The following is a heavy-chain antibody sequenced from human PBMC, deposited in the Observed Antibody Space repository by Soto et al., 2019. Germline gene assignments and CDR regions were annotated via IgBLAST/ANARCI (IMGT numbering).Heavy chain of an antibody. J-gene: IGHJ4*02. CDR1: GFTFSSYA. Sequence: QVQLVESGGGVVQPGRSLRLSCAASGFTFSSYAMHWVRQAPGKGLEWVAVISYDGSNKYYADSVKGRFTISRDNSKNTLYLQMNSLRAEDTAVYYCARERQLVPFDYWGQGTLVTVSS. CDR2: ISYDGSNK. D-gene: IGHD6-6*01. CDR3: ARERQLVPFDY. V-gene: IGHV3-30-3*01.